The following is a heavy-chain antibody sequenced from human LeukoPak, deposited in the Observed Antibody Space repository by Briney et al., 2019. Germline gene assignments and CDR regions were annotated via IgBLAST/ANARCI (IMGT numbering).Heavy chain of an antibody. CDR1: GFTFSSYG. D-gene: IGHD5-24*01. CDR3: AKDRMATIIGEFDY. J-gene: IGHJ4*02. Sequence: PGRSLRLSCAAAGFTFSSYGMHWVRQAPGKGLEWVAVISYDGSNTYYADSVKGRFTISRDNSKNTLYLQMNSLRAEDTAVYYCAKDRMATIIGEFDYWGQGTLVTVSS. CDR2: ISYDGSNT. V-gene: IGHV3-30*18.